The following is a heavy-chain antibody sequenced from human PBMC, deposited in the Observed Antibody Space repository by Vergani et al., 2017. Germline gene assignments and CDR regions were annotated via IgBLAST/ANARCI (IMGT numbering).Heavy chain of an antibody. CDR2: ISSSGSTI. CDR3: ARAARRTSFDY. J-gene: IGHJ4*02. CDR1: GFTFSDYY. Sequence: QVQLVESGGGLVKPGGSLRLSCAASGFTFSDYYMSWIRQAPGKGLEWVSYISSSGSTIYYADAVQGRFTISMDNAKNSLDLQMNSLRAEDTAVYYCARAARRTSFDYWGQGTLVTVSS. D-gene: IGHD1-1*01. V-gene: IGHV3-11*01.